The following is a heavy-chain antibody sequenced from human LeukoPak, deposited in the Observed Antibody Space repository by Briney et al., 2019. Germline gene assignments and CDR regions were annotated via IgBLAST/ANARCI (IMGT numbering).Heavy chain of an antibody. Sequence: GGSLRLSCAASEFSVGSNYMTWVRQAPGKGLEWVSLIYSGGSTYYADSVKGRFTISRDNAKNSLYLQMNSLRAEDTAVYYCARDYYYDSSGYLSVWGQGTLVTVSS. V-gene: IGHV3-66*01. J-gene: IGHJ4*02. CDR2: IYSGGST. CDR3: ARDYYYDSSGYLSV. D-gene: IGHD3-22*01. CDR1: EFSVGSNY.